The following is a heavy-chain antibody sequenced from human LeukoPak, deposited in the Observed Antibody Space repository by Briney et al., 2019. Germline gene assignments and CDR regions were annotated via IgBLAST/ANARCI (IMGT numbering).Heavy chain of an antibody. CDR1: GFTFGDHA. V-gene: IGHV3-49*04. CDR3: IRDFGVATPYYFYS. Sequence: PGRALRLSCTASGFTFGDHAMSWVRQAPGKGLEWVSIIRSKAYGGTTEYAASVKGRFTISRDDSKSIAYLQMNSLKTEDTAVYYCIRDFGVATPYYFYSWGQGTLVSVSS. J-gene: IGHJ4*02. D-gene: IGHD6-13*01. CDR2: IRSKAYGGTT.